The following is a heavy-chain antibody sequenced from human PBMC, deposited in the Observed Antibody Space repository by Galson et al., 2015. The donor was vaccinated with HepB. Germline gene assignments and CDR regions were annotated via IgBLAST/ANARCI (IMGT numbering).Heavy chain of an antibody. D-gene: IGHD2-8*02. CDR3: ARPYWLYYYGMDV. CDR2: IYSGGST. J-gene: IGHJ6*02. V-gene: IGHV3-53*01. Sequence: SLRLSCAASGFTVSSNYMSWVRQAPGKGLEWVSVIYSGGSTYYADSVKGRFTISRDNSKNTLYLQRNSLRAEDTAVYYCARPYWLYYYGMDVWGQGTTVTVSS. CDR1: GFTVSSNY.